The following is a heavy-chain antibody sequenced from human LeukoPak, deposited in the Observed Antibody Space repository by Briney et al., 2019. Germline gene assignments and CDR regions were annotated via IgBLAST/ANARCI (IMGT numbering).Heavy chain of an antibody. Sequence: ASMKVSCKASGYTFTDYYVHWVRQAPGQGLEWMGWINPNTGGTNYAQNFQGRVTMTRDTSISTAFMELSGLRSDDTAVYYCARDGTTRSYYYFDHWGQGTLVTVSS. CDR1: GYTFTDYY. CDR2: INPNTGGT. CDR3: ARDGTTRSYYYFDH. V-gene: IGHV1-2*02. J-gene: IGHJ4*02. D-gene: IGHD3-10*01.